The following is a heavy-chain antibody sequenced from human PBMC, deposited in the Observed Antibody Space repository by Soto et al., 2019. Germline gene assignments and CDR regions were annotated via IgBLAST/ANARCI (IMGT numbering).Heavy chain of an antibody. CDR2: ISSSSSTI. V-gene: IGHV3-48*02. Sequence: GGSLRLSCAASGFTFSSYSMNWVRQAPGKGLEWVSYISSSSSTIYYADSVKGRFTISRDNAKNSLYLQMNSLRDEDTAVYYCARDLLREHDYYYYGMDVWGQGTTVTVSS. CDR1: GFTFSSYS. D-gene: IGHD1-26*01. CDR3: ARDLLREHDYYYYGMDV. J-gene: IGHJ6*02.